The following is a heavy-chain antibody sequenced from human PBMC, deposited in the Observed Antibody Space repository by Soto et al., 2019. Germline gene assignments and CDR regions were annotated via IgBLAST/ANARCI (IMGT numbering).Heavy chain of an antibody. CDR1: GFTFSSYV. Sequence: GSLGLSCAAPGFTFSSYVISWVRQAPGKGLEWVSAISGSGGSTYYADSVKGRFTISRDNSKNTLYLQMNSLRAEDTAVYYCATLQGTYYYGSGSYYLPYWGQGTLVTVSS. D-gene: IGHD3-10*01. V-gene: IGHV3-23*01. CDR2: ISGSGGST. J-gene: IGHJ4*02. CDR3: ATLQGTYYYGSGSYYLPY.